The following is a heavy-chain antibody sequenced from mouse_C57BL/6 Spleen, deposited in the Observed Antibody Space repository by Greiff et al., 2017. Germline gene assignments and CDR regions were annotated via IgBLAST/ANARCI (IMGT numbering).Heavy chain of an antibody. D-gene: IGHD1-1*01. CDR1: GYAFSSSW. J-gene: IGHJ3*01. CDR3: AIITTVVATPSWFAY. Sequence: VQLQQSGPELVKPGASVKISCKASGYAFSSSWMNWVKQRPGKGLEWIGRIYPGDGDTNYNGKFKGKATLTADKSSSTAYMQLSSLTSEDSAVYFCAIITTVVATPSWFAYWGQGTLVTVSA. V-gene: IGHV1-82*01. CDR2: IYPGDGDT.